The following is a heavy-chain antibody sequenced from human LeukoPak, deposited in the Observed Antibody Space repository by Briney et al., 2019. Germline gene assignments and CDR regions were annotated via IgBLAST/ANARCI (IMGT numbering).Heavy chain of an antibody. CDR3: ARDPTGIAAAGASDY. CDR1: GFSFSSYW. Sequence: GGSLRLSCVASGFSFSSYWMAWVRQAPGKGPEWVASIKQDGSEKFYADSVKGRFTISRDNAKNSLYLQMNSLRAEDTAVYYCARDPTGIAAAGASDYWGQGTLVTVSS. CDR2: IKQDGSEK. V-gene: IGHV3-7*01. J-gene: IGHJ4*02. D-gene: IGHD6-13*01.